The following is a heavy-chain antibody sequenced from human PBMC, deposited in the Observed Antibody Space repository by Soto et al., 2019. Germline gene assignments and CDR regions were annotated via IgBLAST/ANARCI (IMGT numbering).Heavy chain of an antibody. Sequence: GGSLRLSCAASGFTLSGYWMGWVRQAPVKGLEWVANIRQDGSASYYLASVKGRFTISRDNAKNSLYLQMDSLRAEDTAVYYCARAVGTTIVYFDNWGQGTPVTVS. V-gene: IGHV3-7*01. CDR2: IRQDGSAS. D-gene: IGHD5-12*01. CDR3: ARAVGTTIVYFDN. J-gene: IGHJ4*02. CDR1: GFTLSGYW.